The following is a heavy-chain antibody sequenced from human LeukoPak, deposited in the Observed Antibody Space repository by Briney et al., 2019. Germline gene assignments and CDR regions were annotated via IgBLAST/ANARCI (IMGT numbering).Heavy chain of an antibody. CDR1: GGSISSYY. V-gene: IGHV4-59*01. CDR3: ARGHYHGSGSYYTGGLDWFDP. J-gene: IGHJ5*02. Sequence: SETLSLTCTVSGGSISSYYWSWIRQPPGKGLEWIGYIYYSGSTNYNPSLKSRVTISVDTSKNQFSLKLSSVTAADTAVYYCARGHYHGSGSYYTGGLDWFDPWGQGTLVTVSS. CDR2: IYYSGST. D-gene: IGHD3-10*01.